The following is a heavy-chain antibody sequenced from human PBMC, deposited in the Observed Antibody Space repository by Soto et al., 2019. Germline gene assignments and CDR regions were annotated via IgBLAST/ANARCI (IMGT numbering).Heavy chain of an antibody. Sequence: GASVKVSCKASGYTFTGYYMHWVRQAPGQGLEWMGWINPNSGGTNYAQKFQGRVTMTRDTSISTAYMELSRLRSDDTAVYYCARGGGIAAAGTAFSWFDPWGQGTLVTVSS. V-gene: IGHV1-2*02. CDR2: INPNSGGT. J-gene: IGHJ5*02. D-gene: IGHD6-13*01. CDR3: ARGGGIAAAGTAFSWFDP. CDR1: GYTFTGYY.